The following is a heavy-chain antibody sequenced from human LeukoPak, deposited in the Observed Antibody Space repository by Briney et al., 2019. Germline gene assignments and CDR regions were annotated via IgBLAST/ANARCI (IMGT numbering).Heavy chain of an antibody. CDR1: GYSFTSYW. J-gene: IGHJ4*02. Sequence: GESLKISCKGSGYSFTSYWISWVRQMPGKGLEWMGRIDPSDSYTNYSPSFQGHVTISADKPISTAYLQWSSLKASDTAMYYCARHMMGSSWSFDYWGQGTLVTVSS. V-gene: IGHV5-10-1*01. CDR3: ARHMMGSSWSFDY. D-gene: IGHD6-13*01. CDR2: IDPSDSYT.